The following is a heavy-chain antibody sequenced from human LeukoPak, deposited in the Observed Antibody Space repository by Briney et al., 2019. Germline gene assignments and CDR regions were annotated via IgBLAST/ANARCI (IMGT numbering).Heavy chain of an antibody. V-gene: IGHV1-3*01. Sequence: ASVKVSCKASGYVFTDYAIQWVRQAPGQGLEWMGWINAGNGKTKYSQKFQGRVTITRDTSASTAYMELSGLRSDDTAEYYCARARWTSTVTTYYLDFWGQGTLVTVSS. D-gene: IGHD4-17*01. CDR1: GYVFTDYA. J-gene: IGHJ4*02. CDR3: ARARWTSTVTTYYLDF. CDR2: INAGNGKT.